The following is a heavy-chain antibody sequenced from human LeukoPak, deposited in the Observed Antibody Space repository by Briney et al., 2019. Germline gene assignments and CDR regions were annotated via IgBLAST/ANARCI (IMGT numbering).Heavy chain of an antibody. CDR3: AKSDCSSTSCYPRYYYYYMDV. Sequence: GGSLRLSCAASGFTFSSYGMHWVRQAPGKGLEWVAVISYDGSNKYYADSVKGRFTISRDNSKNTLYLQMNSLRAEDTAVYYCAKSDCSSTSCYPRYYYYYMDVWGKGTTVTISS. D-gene: IGHD2-2*01. CDR2: ISYDGSNK. V-gene: IGHV3-30*18. J-gene: IGHJ6*03. CDR1: GFTFSSYG.